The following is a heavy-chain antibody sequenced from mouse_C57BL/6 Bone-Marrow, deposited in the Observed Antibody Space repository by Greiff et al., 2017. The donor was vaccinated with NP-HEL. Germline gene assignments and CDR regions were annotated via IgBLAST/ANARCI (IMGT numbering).Heavy chain of an antibody. D-gene: IGHD1-1*01. J-gene: IGHJ2*01. CDR1: GYSITSGYY. Sequence: EVKVEESGPGLVKPSQSLSLTCSVTGYSITSGYYWNWIRQFPGNKLEWMGYISYDGSNNYNPSLKNRISITRDTSKNQFFLKLNSVTTEDTATYYCAREGLLPSDYWGQGTTLTVSS. CDR3: AREGLLPSDY. V-gene: IGHV3-6*01. CDR2: ISYDGSN.